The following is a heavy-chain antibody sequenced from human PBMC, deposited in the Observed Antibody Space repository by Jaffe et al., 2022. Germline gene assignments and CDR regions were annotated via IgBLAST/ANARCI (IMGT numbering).Heavy chain of an antibody. CDR3: ARGIYCSGGSCYSD. J-gene: IGHJ4*02. CDR2: IYSGGST. CDR1: GFTVSSNY. D-gene: IGHD2-15*01. V-gene: IGHV3-53*02. Sequence: EVQLVETGGGLIQPGGSLRLSCAASGFTVSSNYMSWVRQAPGKGLEWVSDIYSGGSTYYADSVKGRFTISRDNSKNTLYLQMNSLRAEDTAVYYCARGIYCSGGSCYSDWGQGTLVTVSS.